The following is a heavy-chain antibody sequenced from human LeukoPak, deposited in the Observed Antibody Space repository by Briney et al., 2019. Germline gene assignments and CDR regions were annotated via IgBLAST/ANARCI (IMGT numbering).Heavy chain of an antibody. J-gene: IGHJ4*02. Sequence: GGSLRLSCAVSGFNFNSYWMNWVRQAPGKGLEWVANIKQDGSEKYYVDSVKGRFTISRDNAKNSLYLQMNSLRAEDTAVYYCARDASSIAVAGPFDYWGQGTLVTVSS. CDR2: IKQDGSEK. CDR3: ARDASSIAVAGPFDY. D-gene: IGHD6-19*01. V-gene: IGHV3-7*01. CDR1: GFNFNSYW.